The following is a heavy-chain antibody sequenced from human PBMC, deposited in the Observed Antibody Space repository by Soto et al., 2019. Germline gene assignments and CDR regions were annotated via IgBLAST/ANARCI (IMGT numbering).Heavy chain of an antibody. D-gene: IGHD3-10*01. V-gene: IGHV3-74*01. CDR1: GFTFSGHR. Sequence: PGGSLRLSCAASGFTFSGHRMHWVRQAPGKGLVWVSRINSDGSSTDYADSVRGRFTISRDNAKNTLHLQMDSLRAEDTAVYYCARTNYHFDLWGQGTPVTVSS. J-gene: IGHJ4*02. CDR2: INSDGSST. CDR3: ARTNYHFDL.